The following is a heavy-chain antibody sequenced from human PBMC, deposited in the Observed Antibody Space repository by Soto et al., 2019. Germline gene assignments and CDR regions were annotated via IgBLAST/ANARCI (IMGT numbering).Heavy chain of an antibody. CDR3: ARDPKTSGGQHWAFNYFDS. Sequence: QVQLVESGGAGFQPGRSLRLPFAALGFTLGFLPIHWFGQAPAKGRKGGALLSYDGTNKFYADSVKGRFTISRDNSKSTLYLQVDSLRPEDAAVYYCARDPKTSGGQHWAFNYFDSWGQGTLVTVSS. CDR2: LSYDGTNK. D-gene: IGHD7-27*01. CDR1: GFTLGFLP. V-gene: IGHV3-30-3*01. J-gene: IGHJ4*02.